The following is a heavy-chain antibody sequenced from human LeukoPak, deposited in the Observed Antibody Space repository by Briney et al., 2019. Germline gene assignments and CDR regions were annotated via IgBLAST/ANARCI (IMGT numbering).Heavy chain of an antibody. CDR2: ISYDGSNK. CDR3: AKDSEHIAAAGMSFDY. J-gene: IGHJ4*02. V-gene: IGHV3-30*18. Sequence: PGGSLRLSCAASGFTFSSYGMHWVRQAPGKGLEWVAVISYDGSNKYYADSVKGRFTISRDNSKNTLYLQMNSLRAEDTAVYYCAKDSEHIAAAGMSFDYWGQGTLVTVSS. CDR1: GFTFSSYG. D-gene: IGHD6-13*01.